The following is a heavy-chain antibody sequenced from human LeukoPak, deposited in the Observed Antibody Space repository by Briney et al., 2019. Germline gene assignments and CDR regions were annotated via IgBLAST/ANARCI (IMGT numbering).Heavy chain of an antibody. Sequence: PGRSLRLSCAASGFTFDDYAMHWVRQAPGKGLEWVSGISWNSGSIGYADSVKGRFTISRDNAKNSLYLQMNSLRAEDTAVYYCASPRNAFDIWGQGTMVTVSS. J-gene: IGHJ3*02. CDR1: GFTFDDYA. CDR3: ASPRNAFDI. D-gene: IGHD6-6*01. V-gene: IGHV3-9*01. CDR2: ISWNSGSI.